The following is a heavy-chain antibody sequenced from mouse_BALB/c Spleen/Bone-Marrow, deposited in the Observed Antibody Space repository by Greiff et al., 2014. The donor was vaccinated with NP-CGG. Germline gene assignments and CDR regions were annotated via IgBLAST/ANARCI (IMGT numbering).Heavy chain of an antibody. Sequence: EVQVVESGAELAKPGASVKLSCTASGFNIKDTYMHWVKQRPEQGLEWIGRIDPANGDTKYDPKFQGKATITADTSSNTAYLQLSSPTSEDTAVYYCTKPSFYYGSSYWYFDVWGAGTTVTVSS. D-gene: IGHD1-1*01. CDR1: GFNIKDTY. V-gene: IGHV14-3*02. CDR3: TKPSFYYGSSYWYFDV. CDR2: IDPANGDT. J-gene: IGHJ1*01.